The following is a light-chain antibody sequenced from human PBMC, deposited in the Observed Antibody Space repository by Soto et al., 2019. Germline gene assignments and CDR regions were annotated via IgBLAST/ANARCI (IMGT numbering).Light chain of an antibody. CDR2: DAS. CDR3: QPYENLPV. J-gene: IGKJ5*01. V-gene: IGKV1-33*01. CDR1: QDIRTY. Sequence: DIRMTQSPSSLSASAGDRVTLTCQASQDIRTYVSWYKQKPGKAPKLLIYDASILETGVPSRFSGIGSGTDFTFTIRSLKPEDIATDYCQPYENLPVFCQGTRLEIK.